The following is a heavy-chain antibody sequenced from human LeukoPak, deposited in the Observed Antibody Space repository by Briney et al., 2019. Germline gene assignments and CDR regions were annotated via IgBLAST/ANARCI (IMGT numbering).Heavy chain of an antibody. D-gene: IGHD5-12*01. CDR2: INPNSGGT. J-gene: IGHJ3*02. CDR3: ARGGIVATISAFDI. Sequence: GASVKVSCKASGYTFTGYYMHWVRQAPGQGLEWMGWINPNSGGTNYAQKFQGRVTITRNTSISTAYMELSSLRSEDTAVYYCARGGIVATISAFDIWGQGTMVTVSS. CDR1: GYTFTGYY. V-gene: IGHV1-2*02.